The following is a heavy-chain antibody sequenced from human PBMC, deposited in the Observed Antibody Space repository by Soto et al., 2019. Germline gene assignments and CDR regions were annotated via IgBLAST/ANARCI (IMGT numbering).Heavy chain of an antibody. J-gene: IGHJ4*02. CDR3: TRARYYDSSGYYW. CDR1: GFTFGDYA. D-gene: IGHD3-22*01. Sequence: GGSLRLSCTASGFTFGDYAMSWFRQAPGKGLEWVGFIRSKAYGGTTEYAASVKGRFTISRDDSKSIAYLQMNSLKTEDTAVYYCTRARYYDSSGYYWWGQGTMVTVSS. V-gene: IGHV3-49*03. CDR2: IRSKAYGGTT.